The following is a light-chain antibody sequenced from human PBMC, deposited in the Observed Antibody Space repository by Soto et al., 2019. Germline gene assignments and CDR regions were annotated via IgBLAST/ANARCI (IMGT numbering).Light chain of an antibody. CDR1: QSVSFN. V-gene: IGKV3-15*01. Sequence: EVVMTQSPATLSLSPGERATLSCRASQSVSFNLAWYQQRPGQAPTLLIYAASSRVAGVPARFSGSGSGTEFNLTISSLQSEDFAVYFCQQYHNWPPMTFGQGTRLEI. CDR2: AAS. CDR3: QQYHNWPPMT. J-gene: IGKJ2*01.